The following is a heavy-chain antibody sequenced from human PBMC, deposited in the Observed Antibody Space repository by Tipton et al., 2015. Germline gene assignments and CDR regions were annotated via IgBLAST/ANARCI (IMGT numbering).Heavy chain of an antibody. D-gene: IGHD5-24*01. V-gene: IGHV4-34*01. CDR3: ARGGSPIIEMAYHHYGLDV. J-gene: IGHJ6*02. Sequence: TLSLTCSLSGGSFYTYYGTWIRQPPGQGLEWIGEIYHSGTTNYNPSLRGRFPISLSTSKNQLSLKVDSVIAADTAIYYCARGGSPIIEMAYHHYGLDVWGQGTTVTVSS. CDR1: GGSFYTYY. CDR2: IYHSGTT.